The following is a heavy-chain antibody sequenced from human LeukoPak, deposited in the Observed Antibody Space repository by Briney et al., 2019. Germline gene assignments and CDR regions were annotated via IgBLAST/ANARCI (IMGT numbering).Heavy chain of an antibody. J-gene: IGHJ4*02. V-gene: IGHV4-59*12. D-gene: IGHD3-16*02. Sequence: PSETLSLTCTVSGGSISSYYWSWIRQPPGKGLEWIGYIYYSGSTNYNPSLKSRVTISVDKSKNQFSLKLSSVTAADTAVYYCARGLLRLGELSLAYFDYWGQGTLVTVSS. CDR2: IYYSGST. CDR3: ARGLLRLGELSLAYFDY. CDR1: GGSISSYY.